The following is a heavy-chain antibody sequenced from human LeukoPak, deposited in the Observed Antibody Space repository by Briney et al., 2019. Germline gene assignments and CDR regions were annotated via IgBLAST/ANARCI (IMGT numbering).Heavy chain of an antibody. Sequence: ASVKVSCKVSGYTLTELSMHWVRQAPGKGLEWMGGFDPEDGETIYAQKFQGRVTMTEDTSTDTAYMELSSLRSEDTAVYYCARDGWYYYDSSGYQFDYWGQGTLVTVSS. J-gene: IGHJ4*02. D-gene: IGHD3-22*01. V-gene: IGHV1-24*01. CDR2: FDPEDGET. CDR3: ARDGWYYYDSSGYQFDY. CDR1: GYTLTELS.